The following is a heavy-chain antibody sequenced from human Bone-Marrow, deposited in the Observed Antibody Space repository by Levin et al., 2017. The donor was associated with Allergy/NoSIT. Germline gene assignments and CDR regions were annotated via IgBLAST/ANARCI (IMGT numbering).Heavy chain of an antibody. CDR3: ARVLRAFDI. CDR2: ISYDGSNK. V-gene: IGHV3-30*04. Sequence: GESLKISCAASGFTFSSYAMHWVRQAPGKGLEWVAVISYDGSNKYYADSVKGRFTISRDNSKNTLYLQMNSLRAEDTAVYYCARVLRAFDIWGQGTMVTVSS. J-gene: IGHJ3*02. CDR1: GFTFSSYA.